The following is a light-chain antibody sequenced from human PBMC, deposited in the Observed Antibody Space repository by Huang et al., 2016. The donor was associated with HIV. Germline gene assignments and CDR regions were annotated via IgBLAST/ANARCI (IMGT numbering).Light chain of an antibody. Sequence: DIQMTQSPPSLSASLGDRVTIPCRASQSITTYLNWYRHKPGEAPELLIHATSTLQNGVPSRFSGGGSGTDFTLTITNLQPEDVAYYYCQQSYNLPYTFGRGTKVDIK. CDR2: ATS. CDR1: QSITTY. J-gene: IGKJ2*01. CDR3: QQSYNLPYT. V-gene: IGKV1-39*01.